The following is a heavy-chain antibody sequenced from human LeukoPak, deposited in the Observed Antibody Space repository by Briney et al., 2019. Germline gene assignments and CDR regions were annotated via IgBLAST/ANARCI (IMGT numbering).Heavy chain of an antibody. D-gene: IGHD2-15*01. Sequence: GGSLRLSCVASGFSLSGYWMYWVRQAPGKGLMYISRNNGDGSTTNYADVVKGRFTMSRDNVKNTLYLQMNSLRVEDTAVYYCARDPRNVGLAPWGQGTLVTVSS. CDR2: NNGDGSTT. CDR1: GFSLSGYW. V-gene: IGHV3-74*01. CDR3: ARDPRNVGLAP. J-gene: IGHJ5*02.